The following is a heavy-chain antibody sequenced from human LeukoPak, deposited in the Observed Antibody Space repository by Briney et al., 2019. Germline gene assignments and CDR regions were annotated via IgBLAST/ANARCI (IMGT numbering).Heavy chain of an antibody. CDR1: GFTFRDYY. CDR2: ISSSGSSI. Sequence: GGSLRLSCAASGFTFRDYYMSWIRQAPGKGLEWVSYISSSGSSIYYADSVKGRFTISRDNARKSLYLQMNRLRAEDTAVYYCARDGYGVFRGGYFDDWGQGTLVTVSS. CDR3: ARDGYGVFRGGYFDD. D-gene: IGHD4-17*01. J-gene: IGHJ4*02. V-gene: IGHV3-11*04.